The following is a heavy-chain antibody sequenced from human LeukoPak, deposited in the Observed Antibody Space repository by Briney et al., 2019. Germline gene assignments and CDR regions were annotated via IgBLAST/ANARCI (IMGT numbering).Heavy chain of an antibody. CDR1: GFTFSSYG. D-gene: IGHD1/OR15-1a*01. Sequence: PGGSLRLSCAASGFTFSSYGMHWLRQAPGKGLEGVGVKSYDGSNNYYADSVKGRFTISRDNSKNTLYLQMNSLRAEDTAVYYCAKAPMKQRPYYFDYWGQGTLVTVSS. J-gene: IGHJ4*02. CDR3: AKAPMKQRPYYFDY. CDR2: KSYDGSNN. V-gene: IGHV3-30*18.